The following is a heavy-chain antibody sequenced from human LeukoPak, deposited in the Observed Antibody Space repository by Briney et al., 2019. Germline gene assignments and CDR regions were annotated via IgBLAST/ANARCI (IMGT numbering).Heavy chain of an antibody. J-gene: IGHJ4*02. V-gene: IGHV4-39*01. Sequence: NPSETLSLTCTVSGGSISSSSYYWGWIRQPPGKGLEWIGSIYYSGSTYYNPSLESRVTISVDTSKNQFSLKLSSVTAADTAAYYCARRGPYDSTGYDYFDYWGQGTLVTVSP. D-gene: IGHD3-22*01. CDR1: GGSISSSSYY. CDR3: ARRGPYDSTGYDYFDY. CDR2: IYYSGST.